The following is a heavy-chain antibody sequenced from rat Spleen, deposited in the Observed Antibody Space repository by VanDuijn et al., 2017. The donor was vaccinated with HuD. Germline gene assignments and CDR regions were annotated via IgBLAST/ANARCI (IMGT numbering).Heavy chain of an antibody. CDR2: INYDGSRT. CDR1: GFTFSDYY. J-gene: IGHJ2*01. Sequence: EVQLVESDGGLVQPGGSLKLSCAASGFTFSDYYMAWVRQAPTMGLEWVATINYDGSRTDYRDSVKGRFTISRDNAKSTLYLQMDSLRSEDTATYYCARSVFDYWGQGVMVTVSS. CDR3: ARSVFDY. V-gene: IGHV5-29*01.